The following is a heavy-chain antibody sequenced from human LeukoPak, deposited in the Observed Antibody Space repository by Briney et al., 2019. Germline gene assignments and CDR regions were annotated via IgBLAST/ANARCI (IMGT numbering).Heavy chain of an antibody. CDR3: ARRGVYDSRARAAFDI. CDR1: GGSISSYY. Sequence: PSETLSLTCTVSGGSISSYYWSWIRQPPGKGLEWIGYIYYSGSTNYNPSLKSRVTISVDTSKNQFSLKLSSVTAADTAVYYCARRGVYDSRARAAFDIWGQGTMVTVSS. V-gene: IGHV4-59*08. D-gene: IGHD3-22*01. CDR2: IYYSGST. J-gene: IGHJ3*02.